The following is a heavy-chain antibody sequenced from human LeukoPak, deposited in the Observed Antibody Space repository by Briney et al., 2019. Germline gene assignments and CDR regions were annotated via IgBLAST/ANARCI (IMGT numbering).Heavy chain of an antibody. CDR2: TYYSSKWYN. Sequence: SQTLSLTCAISGDSVSTNTVAWNWIGQSPSRGLEWLGRTYYSSKWYNDYAVSVKSRITISPDTSKNQFSLHLNSVTPEDTAVYFCARALVADVHNGFDFWGQGTLVTVSS. J-gene: IGHJ4*02. CDR3: ARALVADVHNGFDF. CDR1: GDSVSTNTVA. V-gene: IGHV6-1*01. D-gene: IGHD5-12*01.